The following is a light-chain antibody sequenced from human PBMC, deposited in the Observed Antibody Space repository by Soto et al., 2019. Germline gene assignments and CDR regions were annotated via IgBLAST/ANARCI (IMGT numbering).Light chain of an antibody. V-gene: IGKV3-15*01. CDR2: GAS. CDR1: QSVSSN. J-gene: IGKJ4*01. CDR3: QQYNNWPS. Sequence: EIVMTQSPATLSVSPGERATLSCRASQSVSSNFAWYQQKPGQAPRLLIFGASTRATGIPARFSGSGSGTEFPLTISSLQYEDVAVYYCQQYNNWPSFGGGTKVEIK.